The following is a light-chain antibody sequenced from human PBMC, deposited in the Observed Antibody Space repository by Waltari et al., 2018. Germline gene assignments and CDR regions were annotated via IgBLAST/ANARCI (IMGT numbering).Light chain of an antibody. CDR3: QQRSDWPPFT. CDR2: DAF. V-gene: IGKV3-11*01. Sequence: EIVLTQSPVTLSLSPGERATLSCSASQNIQTFLAWYQDRPGQPPRLLIYDAFYMAIVVPGRFSVSGSGTDFTLSISRLEPEDFEVYFCQQRSDWPPFTFGPGTRVDI. CDR1: QNIQTF. J-gene: IGKJ3*01.